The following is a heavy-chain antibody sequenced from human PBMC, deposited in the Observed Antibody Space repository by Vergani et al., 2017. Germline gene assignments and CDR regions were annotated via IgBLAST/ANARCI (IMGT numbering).Heavy chain of an antibody. CDR2: ISGSGGST. CDR3: ARGAVAGGARPTLGWYFDL. Sequence: EVQLLESGGGLVQPGGSLRLSCAASGFTFSNYAMSWVRQAPGKGLEWVSAISGSGGSTYYADSVKGRFTISRDNSKNTLYLQMNSLRAEDTAVYYCARGAVAGGARPTLGWYFDLWGRGTLVTVSS. J-gene: IGHJ2*01. V-gene: IGHV3-23*01. CDR1: GFTFSNYA. D-gene: IGHD6-19*01.